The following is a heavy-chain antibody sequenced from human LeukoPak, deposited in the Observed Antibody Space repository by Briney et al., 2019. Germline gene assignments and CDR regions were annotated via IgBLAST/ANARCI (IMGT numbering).Heavy chain of an antibody. V-gene: IGHV3-7*01. J-gene: IGHJ4*02. Sequence: GGSLRLSCAASGFTFSTYWMSWVRQAPGKGLEWVATIRQDGSEKHYVDSVKGRFPISRDNDKNSLYLQMNSLTVEDTAVYYCVRGCGRASCPYFFDSWGQGTLVTVS. CDR2: IRQDGSEK. CDR3: VRGCGRASCPYFFDS. CDR1: GFTFSTYW. D-gene: IGHD2-2*01.